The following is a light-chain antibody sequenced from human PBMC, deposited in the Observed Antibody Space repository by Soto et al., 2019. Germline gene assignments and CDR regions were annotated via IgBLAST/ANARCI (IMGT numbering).Light chain of an antibody. CDR2: AAS. J-gene: IGKJ4*01. CDR3: QNYNSAPPAGT. Sequence: DFQMTQSPSSLSASVGDRVTITCRASQGINNHLAWFQQKPGKVPKVLIYAASTLQSGVPSRFSGSGSGTDFTLTISSRQPEDVATYYCQNYNSAPPAGTFGGRTKVEIK. V-gene: IGKV1-27*01. CDR1: QGINNH.